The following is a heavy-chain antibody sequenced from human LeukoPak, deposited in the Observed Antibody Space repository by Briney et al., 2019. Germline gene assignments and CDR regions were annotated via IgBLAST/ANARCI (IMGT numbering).Heavy chain of an antibody. CDR2: IIPIFGTA. CDR3: ARRPATWYSSSKEDAFDI. J-gene: IGHJ3*02. CDR1: GGTFSSYA. V-gene: IGHV1-69*13. D-gene: IGHD6-13*01. Sequence: GASVKVSCKASGGTFSSYAISWVRQAPGQGLEWMGGIIPIFGTANYAQKFQGRVTITADESTSTAYMELSSLRSEDTAVYYCARRPATWYSSSKEDAFDIWGQGTMVTVSS.